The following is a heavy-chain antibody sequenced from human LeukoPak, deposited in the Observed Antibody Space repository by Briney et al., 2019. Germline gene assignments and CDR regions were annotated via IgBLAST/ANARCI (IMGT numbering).Heavy chain of an antibody. D-gene: IGHD2-2*01. CDR2: IYYSGST. CDR1: GGSISSYY. CDR3: ARGAWGEDIVVVPAAIWEPLFDY. J-gene: IGHJ4*02. V-gene: IGHV4-59*08. Sequence: SETLSLXCTVSGGSISSYYWSWIRQTPGKGLEWIGYIYYSGSTYYNPSLKSRVTISVDTSKNQFSLKLSSVTAADTAVYYCARGAWGEDIVVVPAAIWEPLFDYWGQGTLVTVSS.